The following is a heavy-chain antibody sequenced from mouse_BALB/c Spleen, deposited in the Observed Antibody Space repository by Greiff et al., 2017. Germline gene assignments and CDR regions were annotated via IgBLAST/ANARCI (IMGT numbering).Heavy chain of an antibody. Sequence: EVQLVESGPGLVKPSQSLSLTCTVTGYSITSDYAWNWIRQFPGNKLEWMGYISYSGSTSYNPSLKSRISITRDTSKNQFFLQLNSVTTEDTATYYCARGYGKGWYFDVWGAGTTVTVSS. CDR2: ISYSGST. V-gene: IGHV3-2*02. CDR3: ARGYGKGWYFDV. J-gene: IGHJ1*01. D-gene: IGHD2-10*02. CDR1: GYSITSDYA.